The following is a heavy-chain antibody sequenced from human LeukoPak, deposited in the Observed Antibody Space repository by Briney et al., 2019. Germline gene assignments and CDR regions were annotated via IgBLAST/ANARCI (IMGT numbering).Heavy chain of an antibody. J-gene: IGHJ5*02. V-gene: IGHV4-31*01. CDR2: IYYSGST. CDR3: ARVDVLLWFGEIGWFDP. CDR1: GGSISSGGYY. Sequence: SQTLSLTCTVSGGSISSGGYYWSWIRQHPGKGLEWIGYIYYSGSTYYNPSLKSQVTISVDTSKNQFSLKLSSVTAADTAVYYCARVDVLLWFGEIGWFDPWGQGTLVTVSS. D-gene: IGHD3-10*01.